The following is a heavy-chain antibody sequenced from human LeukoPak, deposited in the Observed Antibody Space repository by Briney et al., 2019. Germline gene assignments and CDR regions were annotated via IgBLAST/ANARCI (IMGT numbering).Heavy chain of an antibody. CDR1: GYTFTGYY. Sequence: ASVKVSCKASGYTFTGYYMHWVRQAPGQGLEWMGWINPNSGGTNYAQKFQGRVTMTRDTSISTAYMELSRLRSDDTAVYYCARVYDSGGQAYFYYMDVWGKGTTVTISS. V-gene: IGHV1-2*02. CDR3: ARVYDSGGQAYFYYMDV. CDR2: INPNSGGT. D-gene: IGHD3-10*01. J-gene: IGHJ6*03.